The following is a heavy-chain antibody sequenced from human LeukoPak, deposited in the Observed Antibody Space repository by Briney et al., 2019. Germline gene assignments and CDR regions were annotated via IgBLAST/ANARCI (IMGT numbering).Heavy chain of an antibody. V-gene: IGHV1-2*02. CDR3: ARDPRPEYYFDY. CDR1: GYTFTGNY. Sequence: ASVKVSCKASGYTFTGNYMHWVRQAPGQGLEWMGWINPNSGGTNYAQKFQGRVTMTWDTSITTAYMDLSRLASDDTAVYYCARDPRPEYYFDYWGQGTLVTVSS. CDR2: INPNSGGT. J-gene: IGHJ4*02.